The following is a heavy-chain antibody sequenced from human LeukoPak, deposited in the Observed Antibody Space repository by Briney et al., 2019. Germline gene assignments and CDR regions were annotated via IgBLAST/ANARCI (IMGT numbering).Heavy chain of an antibody. CDR2: INHSGST. Sequence: SETLSLTCAVYGGSFSGYYWSWIRQPPGKGLEWIGEINHSGSTNYNPSLKSRVTISVDTSKNQFSLKLSSVTAADTAVYYCASYTGSSGYYYVYNYWGQGILVTVSS. CDR1: GGSFSGYY. J-gene: IGHJ4*02. CDR3: ASYTGSSGYYYVYNY. V-gene: IGHV4-34*01. D-gene: IGHD3-22*01.